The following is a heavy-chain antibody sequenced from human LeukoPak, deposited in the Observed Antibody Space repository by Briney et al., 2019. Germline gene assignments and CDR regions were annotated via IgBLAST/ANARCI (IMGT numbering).Heavy chain of an antibody. D-gene: IGHD6-19*01. V-gene: IGHV3-66*01. CDR1: GFTFSDYY. CDR2: IYSGGST. CDR3: ARDRIAVAGNWFDP. Sequence: GGSLRLSCAASGFTFSDYYMSWVRQAPGKGLEWVSVIYSGGSTYYADSVKGRFTISRDNSKNTLYLQMNSLRAEDTAVYYCARDRIAVAGNWFDPWGQGTLVTVSS. J-gene: IGHJ5*02.